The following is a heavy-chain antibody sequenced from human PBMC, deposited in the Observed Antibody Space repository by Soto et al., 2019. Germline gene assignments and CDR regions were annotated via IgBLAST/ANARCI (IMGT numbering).Heavy chain of an antibody. D-gene: IGHD2-15*01. J-gene: IGHJ6*02. CDR1: GFTFSSYA. Sequence: SLRLSCAASGFTFSSYAMHWVRQAPGKGLEWVAVISYDGSNKYYADSVKGRFTISRDNSKNTLYLQMNSLRAEDTAVYYCARALLFCSGGSCYSPLYYYYGMDVWGQGTTVTVSS. CDR3: ARALLFCSGGSCYSPLYYYYGMDV. CDR2: ISYDGSNK. V-gene: IGHV3-30-3*01.